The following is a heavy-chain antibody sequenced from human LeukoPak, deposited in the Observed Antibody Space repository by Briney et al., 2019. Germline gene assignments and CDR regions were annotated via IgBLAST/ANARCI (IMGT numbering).Heavy chain of an antibody. CDR2: IGTAGDT. J-gene: IGHJ4*02. Sequence: GGSLRLSCAASGFTFSSYDMDWVRQATGKGLEWVSAIGTAGDTYYPGSVKGRFTISRENAKNSLYLQMNSLRAEDTAVYYCAREAHYDSSGHYDYWGQGTLVTVSS. CDR1: GFTFSSYD. D-gene: IGHD3-22*01. CDR3: AREAHYDSSGHYDY. V-gene: IGHV3-13*01.